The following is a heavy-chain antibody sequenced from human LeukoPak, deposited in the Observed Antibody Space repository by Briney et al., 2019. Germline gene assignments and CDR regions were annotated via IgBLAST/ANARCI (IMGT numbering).Heavy chain of an antibody. D-gene: IGHD1-26*01. Sequence: PGGSLRLSCAASGFTFDDYAMHWVRHAPGKGLEWVSGISWNSGSIGYADSVKGRFTISRDNAKNSLYLQMNSLRAEDMALYYCAKDGGATTASALGFDYWGQGTLVTVSS. V-gene: IGHV3-9*03. CDR3: AKDGGATTASALGFDY. CDR2: ISWNSGSI. J-gene: IGHJ4*02. CDR1: GFTFDDYA.